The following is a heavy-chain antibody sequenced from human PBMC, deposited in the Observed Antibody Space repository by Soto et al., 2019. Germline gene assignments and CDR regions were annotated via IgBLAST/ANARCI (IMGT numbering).Heavy chain of an antibody. D-gene: IGHD3-22*01. J-gene: IGHJ5*02. CDR1: GGSISSYY. CDR2: IYYSGST. Sequence: SETLSLTCTVSGGSISSYYWSWIRQPPGKGLEWIGYIYYSGSTNYNPSLKSRVTISVDTSKNQFSLKLSSVTAADTAVYYCAGYAYDSSGYHSGSLGPWGQGTLVTVAS. V-gene: IGHV4-59*01. CDR3: AGYAYDSSGYHSGSLGP.